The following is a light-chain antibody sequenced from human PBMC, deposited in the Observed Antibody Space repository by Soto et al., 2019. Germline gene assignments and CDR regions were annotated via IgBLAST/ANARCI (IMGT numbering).Light chain of an antibody. Sequence: QSALTQPASVSGSPGQSITISCTGTSSDVGGYNHVSWYQIHPGKAPKLIIYEVSNRPSGVSHRFSGSKSGNTASLTISGLQAEDEADYYCSSYTITNILSYVFGTGTKLTVL. CDR3: SSYTITNILSYV. CDR1: SSDVGGYNH. V-gene: IGLV2-14*01. CDR2: EVS. J-gene: IGLJ1*01.